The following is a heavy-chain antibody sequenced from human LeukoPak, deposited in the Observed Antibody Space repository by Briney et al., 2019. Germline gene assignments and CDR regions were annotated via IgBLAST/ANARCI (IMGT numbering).Heavy chain of an antibody. Sequence: ASVKVSCKASGYTFTSYYTHWVRQAPGQGPEWMALISPTGSFTAYAQKFQGRVTLTRDLSTSTDYLELRSLRSEDTAVYYCARDISARDEAWWFDPWGQGTLVTVSS. V-gene: IGHV1-46*01. J-gene: IGHJ5*02. CDR2: ISPTGSFT. CDR1: GYTFTSYY. CDR3: ARDISARDEAWWFDP. D-gene: IGHD5-24*01.